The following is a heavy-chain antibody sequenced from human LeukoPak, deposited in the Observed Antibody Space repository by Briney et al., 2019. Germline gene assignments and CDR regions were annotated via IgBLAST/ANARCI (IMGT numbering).Heavy chain of an antibody. CDR3: ARDRGDYYDSSGYYFYHYYGMDV. J-gene: IGHJ6*02. D-gene: IGHD3-22*01. CDR1: GYTFTSYY. CDR2: INPSGGST. Sequence: ASVKVSCKASGYTFTSYYMHWVRQAPGQGLEWMGIINPSGGSTSYAQKFQGRVTVTRDTSTSTVYMELSSLRSEDTAVYYCARDRGDYYDSSGYYFYHYYGMDVWGQGTTVTVSS. V-gene: IGHV1-46*01.